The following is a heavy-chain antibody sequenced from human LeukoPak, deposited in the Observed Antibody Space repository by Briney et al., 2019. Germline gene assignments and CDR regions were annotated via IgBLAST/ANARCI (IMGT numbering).Heavy chain of an antibody. J-gene: IGHJ4*02. D-gene: IGHD3-10*01. Sequence: GGSLRLSCAASGFTFSSYVMSWVRQAPGKGLEWVSAISGSGGNTYYADSVKGRFTISRDNAKNSLYLQMNSLRAEDTAVYYCARSYYYGFTLDYWGQGTLVTVSS. V-gene: IGHV3-23*01. CDR3: ARSYYYGFTLDY. CDR2: ISGSGGNT. CDR1: GFTFSSYV.